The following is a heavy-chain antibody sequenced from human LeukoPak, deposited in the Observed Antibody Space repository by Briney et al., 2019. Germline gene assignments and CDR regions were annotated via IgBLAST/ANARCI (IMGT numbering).Heavy chain of an antibody. CDR2: ISPSGDIT. V-gene: IGHV3-23*01. D-gene: IGHD1-26*01. CDR3: AREEWELLSAFDI. Sequence: GGTLRLSCAGYGFTFSNDGMNWVRQAAGKGLEWVSGISPSGDITYYIDSVKGRFTISRDNSKNTLYLQMNSLRAEDTAVYYCAREEWELLSAFDIWGQGTMVTVSS. J-gene: IGHJ3*02. CDR1: GFTFSNDG.